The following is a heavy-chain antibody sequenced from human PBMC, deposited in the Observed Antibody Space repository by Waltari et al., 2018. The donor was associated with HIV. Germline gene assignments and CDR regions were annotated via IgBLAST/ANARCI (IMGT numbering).Heavy chain of an antibody. CDR2: SYTSGST. CDR3: ARGIVGAKEKNNGMDV. CDR1: GGSISSGSYY. D-gene: IGHD1-26*01. V-gene: IGHV4-61*02. Sequence: QVQLQESGPRLVKPSQTLSLTCTVSGGSISSGSYYWSWIRQPAGKGLGWIGRSYTSGSTNYNPSLKSRVTISVDTSRNEFSLRLSSVTAADTGVYYCARGIVGAKEKNNGMDVWGQGTTVTVSS. J-gene: IGHJ6*02.